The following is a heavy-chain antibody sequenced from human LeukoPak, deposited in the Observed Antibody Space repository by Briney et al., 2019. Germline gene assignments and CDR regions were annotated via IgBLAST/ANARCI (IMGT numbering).Heavy chain of an antibody. CDR1: GGTFSSYA. CDR3: ARDGGAPAVTGY. D-gene: IGHD6-13*01. V-gene: IGHV1-69*13. Sequence: SVKVSCKASGGTFSSYAISWVRQAPGQGLEWMGGIIPIFGTANYAQKFQGRVTITADESTSTAYMELSSLRSEDTAVYYCARDGGAPAVTGYWGQGTLVTVSS. CDR2: IIPIFGTA. J-gene: IGHJ4*02.